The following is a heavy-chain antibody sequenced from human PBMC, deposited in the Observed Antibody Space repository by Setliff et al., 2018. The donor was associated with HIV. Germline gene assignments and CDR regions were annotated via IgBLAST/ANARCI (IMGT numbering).Heavy chain of an antibody. V-gene: IGHV4-31*03. Sequence: PSETLSLTCTVSGGSISSGGYYWSWIRQHPGKGLEWIGYIYYSGSTYYNPSLKSRVTISVDTSKNQFSLKLSSVTAADTAVYYCARIVRWELVATSTFFYYYMDVWGKGTTVTVSS. D-gene: IGHD1-26*01. CDR2: IYYSGST. CDR3: ARIVRWELVATSTFFYYYMDV. CDR1: GGSISSGGYY. J-gene: IGHJ6*03.